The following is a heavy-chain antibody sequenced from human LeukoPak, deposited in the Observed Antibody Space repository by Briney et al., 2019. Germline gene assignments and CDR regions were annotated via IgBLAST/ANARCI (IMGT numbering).Heavy chain of an antibody. CDR3: ARGGGLDV. D-gene: IGHD3-16*01. CDR1: GFTFSSYW. Sequence: GGSLRLSCAASGFTFSSYWMNWARQAPGKGLEWVASINHNGNVNYYVDSVKGRFTISRDNAKNSLYLQMSNLRAEDTAVYFRARGGGLDVWGQGATVTVSS. V-gene: IGHV3-7*03. CDR2: INHNGNVN. J-gene: IGHJ6*02.